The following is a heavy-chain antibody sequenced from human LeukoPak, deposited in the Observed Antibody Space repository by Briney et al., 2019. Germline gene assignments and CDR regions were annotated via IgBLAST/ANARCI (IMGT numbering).Heavy chain of an antibody. CDR3: ARVDSGSYYGAFDI. V-gene: IGHV1-69*05. CDR1: GGTFSSYA. D-gene: IGHD1-26*01. CDR2: IIPIFGTA. J-gene: IGHJ3*02. Sequence: GSSVKVSFKASGGTFSSYAISWVRQAPGQGLEWMGRIIPIFGTANYAQKSQGRVTITTDESTSTAYMELSSLRSEDTAVYYCARVDSGSYYGAFDIWGQGTMVTVSS.